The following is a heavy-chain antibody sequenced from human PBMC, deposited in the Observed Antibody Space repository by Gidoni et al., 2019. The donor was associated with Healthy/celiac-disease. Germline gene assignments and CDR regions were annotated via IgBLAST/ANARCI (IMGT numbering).Heavy chain of an antibody. CDR1: GFTFSSYA. CDR3: AKLARDYDFWSGYYTGREAFFDY. CDR2: ICGSGGST. D-gene: IGHD3-3*01. J-gene: IGHJ4*02. Sequence: EVQLLESGGGLVQPGGSLRLSCAASGFTFSSYAMSWVRQAPGKGLEWVSAICGSGGSTYYADSVKGRFTISRDNSKNTLYLQKNSLRAEDTAVYYCAKLARDYDFWSGYYTGREAFFDYWGQGTLVTVSS. V-gene: IGHV3-23*01.